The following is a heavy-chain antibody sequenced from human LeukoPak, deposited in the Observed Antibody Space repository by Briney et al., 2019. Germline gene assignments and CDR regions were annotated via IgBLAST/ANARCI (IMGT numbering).Heavy chain of an antibody. CDR1: GFTFSSYS. CDR3: AKDRTVGASYWYFDL. D-gene: IGHD1-26*01. CDR2: ISSSSTYI. J-gene: IGHJ2*01. V-gene: IGHV3-21*04. Sequence: GGSLRLSCAASGFTFSSYSMNWVRQAPGKGLEWVSSISSSSTYIYYADSVKGRFTISRDSSRNTLFLHMNTLRAEDTAIYYCAKDRTVGASYWYFDLWGRGTLVTVSS.